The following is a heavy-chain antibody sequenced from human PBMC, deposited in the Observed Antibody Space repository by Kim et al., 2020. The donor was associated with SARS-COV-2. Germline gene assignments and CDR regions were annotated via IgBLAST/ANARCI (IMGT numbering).Heavy chain of an antibody. V-gene: IGHV3-53*04. CDR1: GFSVSSKY. J-gene: IGHJ6*03. CDR2: INTSGTT. Sequence: GGSLRLSCAASGFSVSSKYMGWVRQAPGKGLEWVSVINTSGTTYYVDSLKGRFTISRHYSKNMLFLQMDSLRAEDTAVYYCAVDPTDRYYYYMDVWGKGT. CDR3: AVDPTDRYYYYMDV.